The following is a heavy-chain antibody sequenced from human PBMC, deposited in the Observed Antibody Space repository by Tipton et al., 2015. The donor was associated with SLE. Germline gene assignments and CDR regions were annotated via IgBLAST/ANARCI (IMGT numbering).Heavy chain of an antibody. J-gene: IGHJ4*02. V-gene: IGHV4-34*01. CDR3: ARLRGSVDY. CDR2: INHSGST. CDR1: GGSFSGYY. D-gene: IGHD3-10*01. Sequence: TLSLTCAVYGGSFSGYYWSWICQPPGKGLEWIGEINHSGSTNYNPSLKSRVTISVDTSKNQFSLKLSSVTAADTAAYYCARLRGSVDYWGQGTLVTVSS.